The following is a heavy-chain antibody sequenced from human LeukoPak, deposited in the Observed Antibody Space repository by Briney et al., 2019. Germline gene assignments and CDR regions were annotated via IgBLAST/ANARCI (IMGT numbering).Heavy chain of an antibody. D-gene: IGHD5-18*01. J-gene: IGHJ6*03. CDR1: GFTFTSYA. CDR2: ISYDGSNK. Sequence: GGSLRLSCAASGFTFTSYAMHWVRQAPGKGLEWAAVISYDGSNKYYADSVKGRFTISRDNSKNTLYLQMNSLRAEDTAVYYCARDGRGYSYGNYYYYYYMDVWGKGTTVTVSS. CDR3: ARDGRGYSYGNYYYYYYMDV. V-gene: IGHV3-30*04.